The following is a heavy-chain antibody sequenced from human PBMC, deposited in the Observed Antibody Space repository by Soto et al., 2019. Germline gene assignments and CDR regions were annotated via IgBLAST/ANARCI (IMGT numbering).Heavy chain of an antibody. J-gene: IGHJ5*02. D-gene: IGHD1-1*01. CDR3: VRDSGAYKLES. V-gene: IGHV3-74*01. CDR1: GFTFSSHS. CDR2: IKSDGTYR. Sequence: EVQLVESGGGLVQPGGSLRLSCVASGFTFSSHSMHWVRRTPGTGLACVARIKSDGTYRDYGDSVQGRFTISRDNAKNTLYLHMNNLRADDTAVYYCVRDSGAYKLESWGQGTLVTVSS.